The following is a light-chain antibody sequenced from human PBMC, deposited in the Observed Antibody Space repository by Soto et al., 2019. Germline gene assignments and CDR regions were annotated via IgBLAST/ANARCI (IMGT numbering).Light chain of an antibody. CDR3: QQFNTYLSIT. CDR1: QGISSY. V-gene: IGKV1-9*01. CDR2: AAS. Sequence: IQVSHSPSFLSASVGDKVTITCRASQGISSYLAWYQQKPGKAPKLLIYAASTLQSGVPSRFSGSGSGTEFTLTISSLQPEDFATYYCQQFNTYLSITFGQGTRLEVK. J-gene: IGKJ5*01.